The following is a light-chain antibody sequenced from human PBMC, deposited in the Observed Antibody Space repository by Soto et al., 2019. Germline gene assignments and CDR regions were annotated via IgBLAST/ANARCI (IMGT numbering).Light chain of an antibody. CDR1: QSVSNNY. CDR3: QQYGSSGT. Sequence: EIVLTQSPGTLSLSPGETATPSCRASQSVSNNYLAWYQQKPGQAPRLLIYGASNRATGIPDRFSGSGSGTDFTLTISRLEPEDFAVYYCQQYGSSGTFGQGTKVDIK. V-gene: IGKV3-20*01. J-gene: IGKJ1*01. CDR2: GAS.